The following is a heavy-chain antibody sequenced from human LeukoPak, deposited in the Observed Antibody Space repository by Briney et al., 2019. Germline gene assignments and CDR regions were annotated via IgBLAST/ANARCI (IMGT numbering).Heavy chain of an antibody. CDR3: AELGITMIGGV. J-gene: IGHJ6*04. CDR1: GFTFSSYG. V-gene: IGHV3-30*18. D-gene: IGHD3-10*02. CDR2: ISYDGGDK. Sequence: GGSLRLSCAASGFTFSSYGMHWVRQAPGKGLEWVAFISYDGGDKYTADSVKGRFSISRDNSKNTLYLQMNSLRAEDTAVYYCAELGITMIGGVWGKGTTVTISS.